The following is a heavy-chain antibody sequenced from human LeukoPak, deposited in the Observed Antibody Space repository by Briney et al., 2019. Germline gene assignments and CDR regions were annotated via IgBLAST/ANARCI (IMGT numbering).Heavy chain of an antibody. Sequence: SETLSLTCTVSGGSISSSSYYWSWIRQPPGKGLEWIGEINHSGSTNYNPSLKSRVTISVDTSKNQFSLKLSSVTAADTAVYYCARARGYSYIGGWGQGTLVTVSS. J-gene: IGHJ4*02. D-gene: IGHD5-18*01. CDR1: GGSISSSSYY. CDR3: ARARGYSYIGG. CDR2: INHSGST. V-gene: IGHV4-39*07.